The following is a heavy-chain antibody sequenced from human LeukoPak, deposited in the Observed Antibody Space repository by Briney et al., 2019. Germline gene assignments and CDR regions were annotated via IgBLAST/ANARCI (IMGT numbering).Heavy chain of an antibody. D-gene: IGHD3-22*01. CDR3: ARDRYDSSGYYDT. Sequence: ASVKVSCKGSGYTFTGYYMHWVRQAPGQGLEWMGWINPNSGGTNYAQKFQGRVTMTRDTSISTAYMELSRLRSDDTAVYYCARDRYDSSGYYDTWGQGTLVTVSS. J-gene: IGHJ5*02. CDR1: GYTFTGYY. V-gene: IGHV1-2*02. CDR2: INPNSGGT.